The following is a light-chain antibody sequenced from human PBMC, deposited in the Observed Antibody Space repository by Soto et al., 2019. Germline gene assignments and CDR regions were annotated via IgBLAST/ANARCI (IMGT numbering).Light chain of an antibody. V-gene: IGKV1D-16*01. CDR3: QQYNSYPRT. CDR2: DAS. CDR1: QGINRW. Sequence: IPMTQSPSSVSSSVGDRVTITCRASQGINRWLAWYQQKLGKAPKLLIFDASSLQSGVPSRFSGSGSGTEVTLTISSLQTDDFATYDCQQYNSYPRTFGQGTKVDNK. J-gene: IGKJ1*01.